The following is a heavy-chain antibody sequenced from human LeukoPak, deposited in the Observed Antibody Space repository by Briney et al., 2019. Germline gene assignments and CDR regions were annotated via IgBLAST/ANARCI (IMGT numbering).Heavy chain of an antibody. D-gene: IGHD3-22*01. J-gene: IGHJ3*02. CDR3: ARTYYYDSSGYYLSAFDI. CDR2: IYTSGST. V-gene: IGHV4-4*07. Sequence: KPSETLSLTCTVSGGSISSYYWSWIRQPAGEGLEWIGRIYTSGSTNYNPSLKSRVTMSVDTSKNQFSLKLSSVTAADTAVYYCARTYYYDSSGYYLSAFDIWGQGTMVTVSS. CDR1: GGSISSYY.